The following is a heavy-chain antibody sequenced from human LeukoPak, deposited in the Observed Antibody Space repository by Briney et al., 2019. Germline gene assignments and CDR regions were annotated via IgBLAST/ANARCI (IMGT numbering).Heavy chain of an antibody. CDR1: GXTFSSYG. CDR3: ARSSGDDYGDNSFDY. Sequence: GGSLRLSCAASGXTFSSYGMHWVRQAPGKGLEWVAVIWYDGSNKYYADSVKGRFTISRDNSKNTLYLQMNSLRAEDTAVYYCARSSGDDYGDNSFDYWGQGTLVTVSS. CDR2: IWYDGSNK. D-gene: IGHD4-17*01. V-gene: IGHV3-33*01. J-gene: IGHJ4*02.